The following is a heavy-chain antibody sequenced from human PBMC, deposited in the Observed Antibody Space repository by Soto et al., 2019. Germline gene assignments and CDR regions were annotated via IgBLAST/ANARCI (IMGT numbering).Heavy chain of an antibody. Sequence: SVKVSCKASGYTFVDYGFSWVRQAPGQGLEWMGWISPYNGNTHYVETFQGRVTMTTDTSTSTAFMELRTLTSDDTAVYYCARVPTPTHGDSNKNNFLDPWGQGTLVTVSS. J-gene: IGHJ5*02. D-gene: IGHD3-10*01. CDR3: ARVPTPTHGDSNKNNFLDP. CDR1: GYTFVDYG. CDR2: ISPYNGNT. V-gene: IGHV1-18*04.